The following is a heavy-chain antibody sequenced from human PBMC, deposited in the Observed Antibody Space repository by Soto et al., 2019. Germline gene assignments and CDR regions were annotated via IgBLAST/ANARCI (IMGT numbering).Heavy chain of an antibody. CDR1: GGSISSSSYY. D-gene: IGHD2-2*01. J-gene: IGHJ4*02. Sequence: TSETLSLTCTVSGGSISSSSYYWGWIRQPPGKGLEWIGSIYYSGSTYYNPSLKSRVTISVDTSKNQFSLKLSSVTAADTAVYYCARIQSNDIVVVPAFYYFDYWSQGTLVTVSS. CDR3: ARIQSNDIVVVPAFYYFDY. V-gene: IGHV4-39*01. CDR2: IYYSGST.